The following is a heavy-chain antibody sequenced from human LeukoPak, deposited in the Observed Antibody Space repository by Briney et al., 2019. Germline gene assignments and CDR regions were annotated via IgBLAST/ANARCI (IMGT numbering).Heavy chain of an antibody. CDR3: ARDSSDIRSLIAR. Sequence: ASVKVSCKASGYTFTSYGISWVRQAPGQGLEWMGWISAYNGNTNYAQRLQGRVTMTTDTSTSTAYMELSSLRSEDTAVYYCARDSSDIRSLIARWGQGTLVTVSS. CDR1: GYTFTSYG. D-gene: IGHD2-15*01. J-gene: IGHJ1*01. CDR2: ISAYNGNT. V-gene: IGHV1-18*01.